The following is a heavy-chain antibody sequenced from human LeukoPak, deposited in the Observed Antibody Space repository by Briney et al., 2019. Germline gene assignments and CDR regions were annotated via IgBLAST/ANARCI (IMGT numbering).Heavy chain of an antibody. CDR3: ARRRDRVFDY. J-gene: IGHJ4*02. D-gene: IGHD5-24*01. V-gene: IGHV4-59*08. CDR2: IYYSGST. Sequence: PSETLSLTCTVSGGSISSYYWSWIRQPPGKGLEWIGNIYYSGSTNYNPSLKSRVAISVDTSKNQFSLKLSSVTAADTAVYYCARRRDRVFDYWGQGTLVSVPS. CDR1: GGSISSYY.